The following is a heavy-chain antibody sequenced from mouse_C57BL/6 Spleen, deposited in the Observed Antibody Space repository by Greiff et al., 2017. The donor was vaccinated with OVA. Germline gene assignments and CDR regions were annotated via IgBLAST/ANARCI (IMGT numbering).Heavy chain of an antibody. Sequence: QVQLQQPGAELVRPGSSVKLSCKASGYTFTSYWMHWVKQRPIQGLEWIGNIDPSDSDTHYNQKFKDKATLTVDKSSSTAYMQLSSLTSEDSAVYYCARDGPLLRGFEVWGTGTTVTVSS. V-gene: IGHV1-52*01. CDR3: ARDGPLLRGFEV. D-gene: IGHD1-2*01. J-gene: IGHJ1*03. CDR1: GYTFTSYW. CDR2: IDPSDSDT.